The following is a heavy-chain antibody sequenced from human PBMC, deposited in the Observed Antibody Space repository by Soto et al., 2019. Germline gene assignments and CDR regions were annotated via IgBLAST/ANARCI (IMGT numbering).Heavy chain of an antibody. J-gene: IGHJ6*02. V-gene: IGHV3-13*05. Sequence: EVQLVESGEGLVQPGGSLRLSCEASGFTFSNYDMHWVRQGTGKGLEWVSGISAAGDPDYADSVEGRFTISRENAQNSFFLQMNSLRVGDTAVYYCARTDRDFYGLDVWGQGTTVIVSS. CDR3: ARTDRDFYGLDV. CDR2: ISAAGDP. CDR1: GFTFSNYD.